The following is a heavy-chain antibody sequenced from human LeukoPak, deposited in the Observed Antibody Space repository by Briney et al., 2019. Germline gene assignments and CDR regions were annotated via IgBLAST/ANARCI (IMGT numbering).Heavy chain of an antibody. D-gene: IGHD1-14*01. CDR2: IMSSGGGT. CDR3: ARVEATGLEPGAFDP. Sequence: GGSLRLSCAASGFTFNIYAMSWVRQAPGKGLEWVSSIMSSGGGTFYADSVKDRFTISRDNSRNTLYLQMSRLRAEDTAVYYCARVEATGLEPGAFDPWGQGTLVTVSS. CDR1: GFTFNIYA. V-gene: IGHV3-23*01. J-gene: IGHJ5*02.